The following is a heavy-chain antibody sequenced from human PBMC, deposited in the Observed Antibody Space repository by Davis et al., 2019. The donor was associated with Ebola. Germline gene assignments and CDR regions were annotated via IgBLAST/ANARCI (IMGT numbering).Heavy chain of an antibody. V-gene: IGHV3-30*03. CDR1: GFTFSSNG. J-gene: IGHJ3*01. D-gene: IGHD6-6*01. CDR3: ARDRRASSSD. CDR2: ISYDGSDK. Sequence: GESLKISCAASGFTFSSNGMHWVRQAPGKGLEWVAVISYDGSDKYYADSVKGRFTISRDNSKNTLYLQMNSLGAEDTAVYYCARDRRASSSDWGQGTMVTVSS.